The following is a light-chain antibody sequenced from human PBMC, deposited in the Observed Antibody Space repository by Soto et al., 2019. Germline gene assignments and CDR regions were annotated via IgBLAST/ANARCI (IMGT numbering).Light chain of an antibody. J-gene: IGLJ1*01. Sequence: QSALTQPASVSGSPGQSITISCTGTSSDVGGYNYVSWYQQHPGKAPKLMIYEVSNRPSGVSNRFSGSKSGHTASLTISGLQSEDEADYFCTSYTSSSTLDVCGTGTKLTVL. CDR3: TSYTSSSTLDV. CDR2: EVS. V-gene: IGLV2-14*01. CDR1: SSDVGGYNY.